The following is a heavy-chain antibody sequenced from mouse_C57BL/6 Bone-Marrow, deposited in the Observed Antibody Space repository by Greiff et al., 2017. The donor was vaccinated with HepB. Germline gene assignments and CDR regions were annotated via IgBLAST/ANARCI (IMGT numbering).Heavy chain of an antibody. CDR2: ISSGGSYT. V-gene: IGHV5-6*01. J-gene: IGHJ4*01. D-gene: IGHD2-4*01. CDR1: GFTFSSYG. CDR3: ARHESFYDYGEYAMDY. Sequence: EVKLVESGGDLVKPGGSLKLSCAASGFTFSSYGMSWVRQTPDKRLEWVATISSGGSYTYYPDSVKGRFTISRDNAKNTLYLQMSSLKSEDTAMYYCARHESFYDYGEYAMDYWGQGTSVTVSS.